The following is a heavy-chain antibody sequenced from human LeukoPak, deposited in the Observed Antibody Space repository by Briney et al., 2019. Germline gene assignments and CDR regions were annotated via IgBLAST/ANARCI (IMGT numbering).Heavy chain of an antibody. CDR3: ARARRITIFGVVIPSYMDV. D-gene: IGHD3-3*01. V-gene: IGHV1-69*05. J-gene: IGHJ6*03. Sequence: GASVKVSCKASGGTFSSYAISWVRQAPGQGLEWMGGIIPIFGTANYAQKFQGRVTITTDESTSTAYMELSSLRSEDTAVYYCARARRITIFGVVIPSYMDVWGKGTTVTVSS. CDR1: GGTFSSYA. CDR2: IIPIFGTA.